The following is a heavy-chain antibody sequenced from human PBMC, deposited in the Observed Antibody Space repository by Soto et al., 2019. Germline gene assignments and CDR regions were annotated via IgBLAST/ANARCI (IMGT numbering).Heavy chain of an antibody. J-gene: IGHJ4*02. D-gene: IGHD2-15*01. CDR2: VYYSGST. Sequence: QVQLQESGPGLVKPSETLSLTCTVSGASMDGFYWNWIRQPPGKGLEWIGYVYYSGSTNYNPSLKSRVTISIDMSKNQFSLNLTSVTAADTAVYYGARDATLRYWGQGTLVTVSS. CDR3: ARDATLRY. V-gene: IGHV4-59*01. CDR1: GASMDGFY.